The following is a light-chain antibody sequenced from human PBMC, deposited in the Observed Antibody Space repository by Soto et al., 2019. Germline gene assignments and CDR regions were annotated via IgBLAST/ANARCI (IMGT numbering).Light chain of an antibody. Sequence: AIQMTQAPSYMSASVTDRVTITCRASQSIKNDLGWYQQKPGKAPELLIYAASSLQSGVPSRFSGSGSGTHFTLTISSLQPEDVATYYCLHDYSFPWTFGQGTKVDI. J-gene: IGKJ1*01. CDR3: LHDYSFPWT. CDR2: AAS. V-gene: IGKV1-6*01. CDR1: QSIKND.